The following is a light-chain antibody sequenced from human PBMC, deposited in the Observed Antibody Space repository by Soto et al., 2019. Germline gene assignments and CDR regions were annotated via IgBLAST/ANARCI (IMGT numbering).Light chain of an antibody. J-gene: IGLJ1*01. CDR2: DVS. CDR3: TSYTTRGTYV. CDR1: SSVVGAYNF. V-gene: IGLV2-14*03. Sequence: QSVLTQPASVSGSPGQSIAISCTGTSSVVGAYNFVSWYQHQPGKAPQLMIFDVSNRPSGVSDRFSGSKAGNTASLTISGLQAEDEADYYCTSYTTRGTYVFVIGTMVTDL.